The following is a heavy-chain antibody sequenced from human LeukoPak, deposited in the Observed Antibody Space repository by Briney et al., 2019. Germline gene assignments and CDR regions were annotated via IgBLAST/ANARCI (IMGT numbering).Heavy chain of an antibody. CDR3: AKDMDYYDSSGFDY. CDR1: GFTFSSYG. D-gene: IGHD3-22*01. J-gene: IGHJ4*02. Sequence: GGSLRLSCAASGFTFSSYGMHWVRQAPGKGLVWVSRINTDGSSTYYADSVKGRFTISRDNAKNTLYLQMNSLRTEDTALYYCAKDMDYYDSSGFDYWGQGTLVTVSS. V-gene: IGHV3-74*01. CDR2: INTDGSST.